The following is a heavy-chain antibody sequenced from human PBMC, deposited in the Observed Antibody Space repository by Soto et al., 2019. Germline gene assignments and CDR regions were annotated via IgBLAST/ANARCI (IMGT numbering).Heavy chain of an antibody. CDR2: ISPMFGAA. V-gene: IGHV1-69*19. J-gene: IGHJ4*02. Sequence: QVQLVQSGAEMKKPGSSVKVSCQSSGGTFNTYAMNWVRQAPGQGAEWMGDISPMFGAANYAPNFQGRVTITADESTGTSYMQLSSLTSEDTALYFCAREVQVHTPAFVYWGQGTLVTVSS. CDR1: GGTFNTYA. CDR3: AREVQVHTPAFVY. D-gene: IGHD3-10*01.